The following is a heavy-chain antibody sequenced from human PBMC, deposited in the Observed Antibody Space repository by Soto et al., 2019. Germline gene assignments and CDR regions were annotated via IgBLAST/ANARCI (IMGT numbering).Heavy chain of an antibody. CDR2: IYYSGRT. CDR3: ARGGMTTVVTDYWYFDL. J-gene: IGHJ2*01. V-gene: IGHV4-30-4*01. CDR1: GGSISSGDYY. Sequence: QVQRQESGPGLVQSSQTLSLTCTVSGGSISSGDYYWSWVRQAPGKGLEWIGYIYYSGRTYYNPSLKSRVTISVDTSKNQFSLKLRSVTAADTAVYYCARGGMTTVVTDYWYFDLWGRGTLVTVSS. D-gene: IGHD4-17*01.